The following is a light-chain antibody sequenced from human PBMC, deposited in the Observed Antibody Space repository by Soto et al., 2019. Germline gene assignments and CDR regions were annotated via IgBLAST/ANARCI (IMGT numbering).Light chain of an antibody. CDR3: QQYNSYST. CDR1: QSIRNY. V-gene: IGKV1-17*01. J-gene: IGKJ1*01. CDR2: AAS. Sequence: DIQMTQSPSSLSSSVGDRVTITCRASQSIRNYLNWYQQKPGRAPKLLIYAASTLQSGVPSGFSGSGSGTEFTLTISSLQPDDFATYYCQQYNSYSTFGQVTKVDIK.